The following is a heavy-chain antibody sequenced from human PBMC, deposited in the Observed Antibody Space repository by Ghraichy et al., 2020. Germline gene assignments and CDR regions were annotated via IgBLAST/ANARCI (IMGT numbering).Heavy chain of an antibody. CDR3: ARQGYSYGSEAYYFDY. CDR2: IYYSGST. V-gene: IGHV4-39*01. Sequence: SETLSLTCTVSGGSISSSSYYWGWIRQPPGKGLEWIGSIYYSGSTYYNPSLKSRVTISVDTSKNQFSLKLSSVTAVDTAVYYCARQGYSYGSEAYYFDYWGQGTLVTVSS. CDR1: GGSISSSSYY. D-gene: IGHD5-18*01. J-gene: IGHJ4*02.